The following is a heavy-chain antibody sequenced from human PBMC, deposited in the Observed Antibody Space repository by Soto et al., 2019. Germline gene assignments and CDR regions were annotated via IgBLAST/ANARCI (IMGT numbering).Heavy chain of an antibody. Sequence: QVQLVQSGAEVKKPGASVKVSCKASGYTFTGYYMHWVRQAPGQGLEWMGWINPNSGGTNYAQKFQGRVTMTRDTTISTAYMELSRLRSDDTAVYYCARGGAYGSGSYCPDYWGQGTLVTVSS. D-gene: IGHD3-10*01. CDR2: INPNSGGT. V-gene: IGHV1-2*02. J-gene: IGHJ4*02. CDR1: GYTFTGYY. CDR3: ARGGAYGSGSYCPDY.